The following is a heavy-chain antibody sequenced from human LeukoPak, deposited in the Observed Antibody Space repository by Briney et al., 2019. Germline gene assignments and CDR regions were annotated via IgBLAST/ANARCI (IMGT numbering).Heavy chain of an antibody. CDR2: MYYSGSS. D-gene: IGHD1-26*01. CDR1: GGSISSSSYY. V-gene: IGHV4-39*01. CDR3: ARQSGSYYYYMDV. J-gene: IGHJ6*03. Sequence: PSETLSLTCNVSGGSISSSSYYWGWIRQPPGKGLEWIGSMYYSGSSYYNPSLKSRVTISVDTSKNQFSLKLSSVTAADTAVYYCARQSGSYYYYMDVWGKGTTVTISS.